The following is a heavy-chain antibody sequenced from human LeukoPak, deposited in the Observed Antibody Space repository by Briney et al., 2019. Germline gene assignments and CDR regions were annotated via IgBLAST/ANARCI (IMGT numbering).Heavy chain of an antibody. V-gene: IGHV3-23*01. J-gene: IGHJ4*02. Sequence: GGSLRLSCAASGFTFSSYAMSWVRQAPGKGLEWVSAISGSGGSTYYADSVKGRFTISRDNSKNTLYLQMNSLRAEDTAVYYCAKAAILGYCSSTSCYFDYWGQGTLVTVS. CDR3: AKAAILGYCSSTSCYFDY. CDR2: ISGSGGST. D-gene: IGHD2-2*01. CDR1: GFTFSSYA.